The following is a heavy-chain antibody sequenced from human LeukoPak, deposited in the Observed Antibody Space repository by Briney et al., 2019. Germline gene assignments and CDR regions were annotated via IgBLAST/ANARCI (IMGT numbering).Heavy chain of an antibody. V-gene: IGHV1-46*01. CDR3: ASEFPHRLELAYFDY. J-gene: IGHJ4*02. D-gene: IGHD1-7*01. CDR1: GYTFTSYY. CDR2: INPSGGST. Sequence: ASVKVSCKASGYTFTSYYMHWVRQAPGQGLEWMGIINPSGGSTSYAQKFQGRVTMTRDTSTSTVYMELSSLRSKDTAVYYCASEFPHRLELAYFDYWGQGTLVTVSS.